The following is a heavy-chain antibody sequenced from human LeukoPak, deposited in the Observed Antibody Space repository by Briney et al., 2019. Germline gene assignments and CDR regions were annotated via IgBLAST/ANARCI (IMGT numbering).Heavy chain of an antibody. V-gene: IGHV1-46*01. CDR1: GYTFTSYY. CDR2: INPSGGSR. CDR3: ARGYCSSTSCYASFDY. J-gene: IGHJ4*02. D-gene: IGHD2-2*01. Sequence: GASVKVSCKASGYTFTSYYMHWVRQAPGQGLEWMGIINPSGGSRSYAQKFQGRGTMTRDTSTSTVYMELSSLRSEDTAVYYCARGYCSSTSCYASFDYWGQGTLVTVSS.